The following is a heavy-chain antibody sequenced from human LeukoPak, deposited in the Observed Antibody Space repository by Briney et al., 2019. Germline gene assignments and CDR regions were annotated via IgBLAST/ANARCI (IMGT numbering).Heavy chain of an antibody. J-gene: IGHJ4*02. CDR1: GGSISSHY. Sequence: SETLSLTCTVSGGSISSHYWSWIRQPPGKGLEWIGYIYYSGSTNYNPSLKSRVTISVDTSKNQFSLKLSSVTAADTAVYYCARGFLSSTSRGALDYWGQGTLVTVSS. D-gene: IGHD2-2*01. CDR2: IYYSGST. V-gene: IGHV4-59*11. CDR3: ARGFLSSTSRGALDY.